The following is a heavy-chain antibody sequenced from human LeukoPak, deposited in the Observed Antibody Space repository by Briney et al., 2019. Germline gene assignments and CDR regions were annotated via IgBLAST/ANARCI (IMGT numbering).Heavy chain of an antibody. Sequence: ASVKVSCKASGYTFTSYDINWVRQATGQGLEWMGWMNPNSGNTGYAQKFQGRVTMTRNTSISTAYMEPSSLRSEDTAVYYCAKGPPGGYGAVGGNYFDYWGQGTLVTVSS. CDR3: AKGPPGGYGAVGGNYFDY. J-gene: IGHJ4*02. CDR1: GYTFTSYD. V-gene: IGHV1-8*01. D-gene: IGHD4-17*01. CDR2: MNPNSGNT.